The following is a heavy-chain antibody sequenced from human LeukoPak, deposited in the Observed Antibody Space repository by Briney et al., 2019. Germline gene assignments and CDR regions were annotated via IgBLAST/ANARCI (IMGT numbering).Heavy chain of an antibody. D-gene: IGHD3-22*01. Sequence: GGSLRLSCAASGFTFSSYAMSWARQAPGKGLEWVSAISGSGGSTYYADSVKGRFTISRDNSKNTLYLQMNSLRAEDTAVYYCAKMVTMIVVVSPLDYWGQGTLVTVSS. V-gene: IGHV3-23*01. CDR2: ISGSGGST. CDR1: GFTFSSYA. CDR3: AKMVTMIVVVSPLDY. J-gene: IGHJ4*02.